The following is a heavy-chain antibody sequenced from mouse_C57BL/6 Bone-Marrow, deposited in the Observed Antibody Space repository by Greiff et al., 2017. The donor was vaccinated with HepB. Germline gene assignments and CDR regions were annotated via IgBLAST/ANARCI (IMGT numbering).Heavy chain of an antibody. CDR1: GFNIKNTY. D-gene: IGHD1-1*01. CDR2: IDPANGNT. Sequence: VHVKQSVAELVRPGASVKLSCTASGFNIKNTYMHWVKQRPEQGLEWIGRIDPANGNTKYAPKFQGKATITADTSSNTAYLQLSSLTSEDTAIYYCARSPSYYGSTWFAYWGQGTLVTVSA. J-gene: IGHJ3*01. V-gene: IGHV14-3*01. CDR3: ARSPSYYGSTWFAY.